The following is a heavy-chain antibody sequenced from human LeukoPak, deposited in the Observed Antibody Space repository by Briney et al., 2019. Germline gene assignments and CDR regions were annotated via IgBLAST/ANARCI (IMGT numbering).Heavy chain of an antibody. CDR1: GGSISSGGYY. J-gene: IGHJ3*02. CDR3: ARDHGDHDAFDI. V-gene: IGHV4-31*03. Sequence: SETLSLTCTVSGGSISSGGYYWSWIRQHPGKGLEWIGYIYYSGSTYYNPSLKSRVTMSVDTSKNQFSLKLSSVTAADTAVYYCARDHGDHDAFDIWGQGTMVTVSS. D-gene: IGHD3-10*01. CDR2: IYYSGST.